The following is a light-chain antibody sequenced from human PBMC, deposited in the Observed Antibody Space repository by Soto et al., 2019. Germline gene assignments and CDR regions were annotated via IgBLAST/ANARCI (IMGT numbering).Light chain of an antibody. J-gene: IGKJ4*01. Sequence: DIHLTQSPSFLSASVGDRVTITCRASQGITNNLAWYQQKPGKPPILLIYEESTLHSGIPSRFSGSGSATELTLIIGSLHTEDFTTDYSPQDKSYSQTFGGGTMLEIK. CDR1: QGITNN. CDR3: PQDKSYSQT. CDR2: EES. V-gene: IGKV1-9*01.